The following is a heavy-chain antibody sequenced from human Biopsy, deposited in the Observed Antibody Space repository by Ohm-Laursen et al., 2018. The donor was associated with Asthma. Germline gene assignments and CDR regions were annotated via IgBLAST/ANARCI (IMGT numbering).Heavy chain of an antibody. Sequence: GSLRLSCAASGFTFGDYWMSWVRQVPGKGLEWVANIKHDGTEKNHVDSLKGRFTISGDNAKNSLYLQMNSLRAEDTAVYYCARTFHFWSPYHAEHYQLWGQGTLVTAPS. CDR1: GFTFGDYW. CDR2: IKHDGTEK. D-gene: IGHD3-3*02. J-gene: IGHJ1*01. V-gene: IGHV3-7*01. CDR3: ARTFHFWSPYHAEHYQL.